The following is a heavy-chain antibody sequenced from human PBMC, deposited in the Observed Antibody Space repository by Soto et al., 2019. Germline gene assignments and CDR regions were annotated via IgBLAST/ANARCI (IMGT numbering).Heavy chain of an antibody. CDR3: VREYTSSLSFDC. J-gene: IGHJ4*02. CDR1: GYSFPNYW. CDR2: IYPGDSDT. D-gene: IGHD2-2*01. V-gene: IGHV5-51*01. Sequence: RGESLKISCEGSGYSFPNYWIGWVRQMPGKGLQWMGFIYPGDSDTKYNPSFQGQVTISVDKSLRTAYLQWSGLKASDTAMYYCVREYTSSLSFDCWGQRTLVTVAS.